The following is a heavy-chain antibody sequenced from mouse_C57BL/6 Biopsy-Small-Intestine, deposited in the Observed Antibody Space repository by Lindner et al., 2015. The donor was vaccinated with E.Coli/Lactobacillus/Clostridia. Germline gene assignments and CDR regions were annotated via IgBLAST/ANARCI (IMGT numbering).Heavy chain of an antibody. J-gene: IGHJ4*01. D-gene: IGHD1-3*01. CDR1: GYSFTSYG. Sequence: SVKVSCKASGYSFTSYGISWVRQAPGQGLEWMGWISAYNGNTKYAQKLQGRVTMTTDTSTSIAYMELRSLRSDDTAVYYCARDPAGKWASPGYWGQGTLVTVSS. V-gene: IGHV1-66*01. CDR3: ARDPAGKWASPGY. CDR2: ISAYNGNT.